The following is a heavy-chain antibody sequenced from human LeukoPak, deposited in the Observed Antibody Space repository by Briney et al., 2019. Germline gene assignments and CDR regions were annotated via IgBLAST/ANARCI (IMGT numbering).Heavy chain of an antibody. J-gene: IGHJ6*02. CDR1: GYIFTDYY. CDR2: INPNSGGT. V-gene: IGHV1-2*02. D-gene: IGHD6-19*01. CDR3: ARDEVVAVAGTFCYYGMDV. Sequence: ASVKVSCKASGYIFTDYYMHWVRQAPGQGLEWMGWINPNSGGTNYAQKFQGRVTMTRDTSISTAYMELSRLRSDDTAVYYCARDEVVAVAGTFCYYGMDVWGQGTTVTVSS.